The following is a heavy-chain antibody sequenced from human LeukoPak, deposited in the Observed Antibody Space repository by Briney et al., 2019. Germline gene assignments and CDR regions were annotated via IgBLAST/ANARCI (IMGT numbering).Heavy chain of an antibody. V-gene: IGHV3-23*01. D-gene: IGHD6-19*01. CDR2: INGSGGRT. J-gene: IGHJ4*02. Sequence: GGSLTLSCAASGCTFSNYAMSWVRQAPGKGLEWVSAINGSGGRTYYADSLKGRFTISRDNTKNTLYLQMNSLRAEDTAVYYCAKGQPSRGWIFDYWGQGTLVTVSS. CDR1: GCTFSNYA. CDR3: AKGQPSRGWIFDY.